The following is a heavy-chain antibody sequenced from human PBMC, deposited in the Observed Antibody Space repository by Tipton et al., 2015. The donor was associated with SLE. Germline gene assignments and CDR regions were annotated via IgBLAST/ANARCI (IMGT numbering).Heavy chain of an antibody. D-gene: IGHD3-16*02. CDR2: IYDTGNT. CDR1: GGSFSSGGYA. J-gene: IGHJ4*02. CDR3: ARGSYYFDY. Sequence: TLSLTCAVSGGSFSSGGYAWSWIRQPPGKGLEWIGYIYDTGNTYYNPSLKSRVTISLNRTKNQFSLKVDSVTAADTAVYYCARGSYYFDYWGQGTLVTVSS. V-gene: IGHV4-30-2*01.